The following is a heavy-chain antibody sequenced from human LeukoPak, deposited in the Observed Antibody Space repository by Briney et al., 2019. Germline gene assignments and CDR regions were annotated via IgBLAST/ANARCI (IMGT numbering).Heavy chain of an antibody. V-gene: IGHV3-48*03. CDR2: ISSSGSTI. CDR1: GFTFSSYE. D-gene: IGHD4-17*01. CDR3: ARVYGDYVSSDY. J-gene: IGHJ4*02. Sequence: PGRSLRLSCAASGFTFSSYEMNWVRQAPGKGLEWVSYISSSGSTIYYADSVKGRFTISRDNAKNSLYLQMNSLRAEDTAVYYCARVYGDYVSSDYWGQGTLVTVSS.